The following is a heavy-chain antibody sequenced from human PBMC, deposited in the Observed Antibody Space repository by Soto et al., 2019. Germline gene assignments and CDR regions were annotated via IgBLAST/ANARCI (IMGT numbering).Heavy chain of an antibody. CDR2: IDPSDFYT. CDR3: ARHLAVGIHYKHGMDV. Sequence: GESLKISCQASGYDFSTYWISWVRQMPGKGLEWMGRIDPSDFYTNYRPSFQGHVTISVDKSINTVYLQWSSLKASDTAMYYCARHLAVGIHYKHGMDVWGQVTAVTVSS. J-gene: IGHJ6*02. D-gene: IGHD2-21*01. V-gene: IGHV5-10-1*01. CDR1: GYDFSTYW.